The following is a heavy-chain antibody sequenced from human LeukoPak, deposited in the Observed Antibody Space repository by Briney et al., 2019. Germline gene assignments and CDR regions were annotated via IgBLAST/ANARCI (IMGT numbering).Heavy chain of an antibody. Sequence: PGGSLRLSCAASGFTFSSYAMSWVRQAPGKGLEWVSAISGSGGSTYFADSVKGRFTLSRDNSKNTLYLQMNSPRAEDTAVYYCARDKIVGATNFDYWGQGTLVTVSS. CDR2: ISGSGGST. J-gene: IGHJ4*02. CDR1: GFTFSSYA. D-gene: IGHD1-26*01. V-gene: IGHV3-23*01. CDR3: ARDKIVGATNFDY.